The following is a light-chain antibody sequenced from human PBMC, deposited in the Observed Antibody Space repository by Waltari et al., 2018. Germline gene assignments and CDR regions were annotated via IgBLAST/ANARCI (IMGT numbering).Light chain of an antibody. V-gene: IGKV3-11*01. Sequence: EIVLTQSPATLSLSPGERATLSCRASQSVSSYLAWYQQKPGQAPRPLVYDASNRATGIPARFSGSGSGTDFTLTIGSLEPEDFAVYYCQQRSNWPATFGGGTKVEIK. CDR1: QSVSSY. CDR3: QQRSNWPAT. CDR2: DAS. J-gene: IGKJ4*01.